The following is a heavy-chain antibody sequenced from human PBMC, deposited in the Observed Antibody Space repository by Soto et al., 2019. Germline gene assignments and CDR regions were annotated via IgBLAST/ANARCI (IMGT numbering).Heavy chain of an antibody. J-gene: IGHJ5*02. CDR1: GGSISSGGYY. D-gene: IGHD1-20*01. V-gene: IGHV4-31*03. CDR3: ARDCNPRITGTRGFDP. CDR2: IYYSGST. Sequence: PSETLSLTCTVSGGSISSGGYYWSWIRQHPGKGLEWIGYIYYSGSTYYNPSLKSRVTISVDTSKNQFSLKLSSVTAADTAVCYCARDCNPRITGTRGFDPWGQGTLVTVSS.